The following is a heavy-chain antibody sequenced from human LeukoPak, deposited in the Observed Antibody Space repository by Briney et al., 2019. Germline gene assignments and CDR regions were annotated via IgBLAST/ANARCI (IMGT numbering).Heavy chain of an antibody. CDR3: ARGPDIVVVPAAPPGDY. D-gene: IGHD2-2*01. CDR2: IKQDGSEK. Sequence: GGSLRLSCAASGFTFSSYAMSWVRQAPGKGLEWVANIKQDGSEKYYVDSVKGRFTISRDNSKNTLYLQMNSLRAEDTAVYYCARGPDIVVVPAAPPGDYWGQGTLVTVSS. J-gene: IGHJ4*02. CDR1: GFTFSSYA. V-gene: IGHV3-7*01.